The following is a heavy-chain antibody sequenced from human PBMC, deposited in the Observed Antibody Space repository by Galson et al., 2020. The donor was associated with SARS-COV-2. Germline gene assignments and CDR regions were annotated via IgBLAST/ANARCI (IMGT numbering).Heavy chain of an antibody. CDR2: ISSDGSNS. CDR3: ARGGEWELPYYFDY. D-gene: IGHD1-26*01. CDR1: GFTFSNYV. J-gene: IGHJ4*02. Sequence: GESLKISCAASGFTFSNYVMHWVRQAPGRGPEWVAVISSDGSNSFYADSLKGRFTISRDNSKSTLYLQMNSLRAEDTAVYYCARGGEWELPYYFDYWGQGTLVTVSS. V-gene: IGHV3-30*04.